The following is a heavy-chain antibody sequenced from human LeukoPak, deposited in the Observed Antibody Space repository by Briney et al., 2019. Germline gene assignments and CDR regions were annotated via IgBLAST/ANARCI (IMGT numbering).Heavy chain of an antibody. V-gene: IGHV4-4*02. Sequence: PSETLSLTCAVSGGSITSGNWWSWIRQPPGKGLEWVGEIYQSASTTYNPSLKSRVTILLDKSKNQFSLKLTSVTAADTAVYYCARSNDHFDSSGYYGHWGQGILVTVSS. D-gene: IGHD3-22*01. CDR1: GGSITSGNW. CDR2: IYQSAST. J-gene: IGHJ4*02. CDR3: ARSNDHFDSSGYYGH.